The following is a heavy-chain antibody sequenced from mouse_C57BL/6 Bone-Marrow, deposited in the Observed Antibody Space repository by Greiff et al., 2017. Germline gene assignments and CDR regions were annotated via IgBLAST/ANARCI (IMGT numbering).Heavy chain of an antibody. V-gene: IGHV1-81*01. D-gene: IGHD2-3*01. CDR2: IHPRSGNT. CDR3: ARSGRWPPGGY. Sequence: QVQLQQSGAELARPGASVKLSCKASGYTFTSYGISWVKQRTGQGLEWIGEIHPRSGNTYYNEKFKGKATLTADKSSSTADMELRSLTSEDSAVYFCARSGRWPPGGYWGEGTTLTVAS. J-gene: IGHJ2*01. CDR1: GYTFTSYG.